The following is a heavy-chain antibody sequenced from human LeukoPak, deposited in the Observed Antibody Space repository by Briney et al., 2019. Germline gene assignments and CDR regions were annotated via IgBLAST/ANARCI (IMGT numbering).Heavy chain of an antibody. CDR3: ARDSGGSYYNN. Sequence: VASVKVSCKASGGTFSSYAISWVRQAPGQGLEWMGGIIPIFGTANYAQKFQGRVTMTTDTSTSTAYMELRSLRSDDTAVYYCARDSGGSYYNNWGQGTLVTVSS. CDR2: IIPIFGTA. J-gene: IGHJ4*02. V-gene: IGHV1-69*05. D-gene: IGHD1-26*01. CDR1: GGTFSSYA.